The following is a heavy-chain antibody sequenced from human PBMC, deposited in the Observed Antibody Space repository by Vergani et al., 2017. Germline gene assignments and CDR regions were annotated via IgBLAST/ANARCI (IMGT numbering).Heavy chain of an antibody. J-gene: IGHJ6*03. CDR2: IGGSSSTI. V-gene: IGHV3-48*01. CDR3: ARPNSLYMDV. CDR1: GFSFSTYS. Sequence: EVQLVESGGALVQRGGSLRLSCAASGFSFSTYSMNWVRQAPGKGLEWVSYIGGSSSTIYYADSVKGRFTISRDNAQNSLYLQMNSLRAEDTAVYYCARPNSLYMDVWGKGTPVTVSS. D-gene: IGHD4-23*01.